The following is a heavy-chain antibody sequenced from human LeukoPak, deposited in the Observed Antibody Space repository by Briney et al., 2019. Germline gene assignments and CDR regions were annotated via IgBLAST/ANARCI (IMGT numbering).Heavy chain of an antibody. D-gene: IGHD5-12*01. CDR1: GFTFSSYG. V-gene: IGHV3-30*02. CDR3: AKDLSRKVAYFDY. Sequence: PGGSLRLSCAASGFTFSSYGMHWVRQAPGKGLEWVAFIRYDGSNKYYADSVKGRFTISRDNSKNTLYLQMNSLRAEDTAVYYCAKDLSRKVAYFDYWGQGTLVTVSS. CDR2: IRYDGSNK. J-gene: IGHJ4*02.